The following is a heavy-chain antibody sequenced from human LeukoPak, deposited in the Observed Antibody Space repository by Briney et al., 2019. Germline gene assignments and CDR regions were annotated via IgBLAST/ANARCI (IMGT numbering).Heavy chain of an antibody. CDR3: ARDRLLWFGESPGYFDY. V-gene: IGHV1-18*01. J-gene: IGHJ4*02. Sequence: ASVKVSCKASGYTFTSYGISWVRQAPGQGLEWMGWISAYNGNTNYAQKLQGRVTMTTDTSTSTACMELRSLRSDDTAVYYCARDRLLWFGESPGYFDYWGQGTLVTVSS. D-gene: IGHD3-10*01. CDR1: GYTFTSYG. CDR2: ISAYNGNT.